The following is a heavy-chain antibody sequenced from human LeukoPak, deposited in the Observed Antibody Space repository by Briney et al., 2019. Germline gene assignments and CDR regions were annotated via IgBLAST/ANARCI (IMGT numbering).Heavy chain of an antibody. CDR2: ITGSGGST. D-gene: IGHD3-10*01. V-gene: IGHV3-23*01. Sequence: GGSLRLSCAPSGFTFDNFAMTWVRQAPGKGLEWVSEITGSGGSTYYADSVKGRFTISRDNSKNTLYLQMNSLRAEDTAIYYCARELFDFDYWGQGTLVTVSA. J-gene: IGHJ4*02. CDR1: GFTFDNFA. CDR3: ARELFDFDY.